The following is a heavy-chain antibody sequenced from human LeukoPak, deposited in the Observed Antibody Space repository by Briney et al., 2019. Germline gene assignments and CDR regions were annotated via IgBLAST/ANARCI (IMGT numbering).Heavy chain of an antibody. CDR1: GFTFSSYE. J-gene: IGHJ5*02. D-gene: IGHD3-10*01. Sequence: GGAVSLSCVATGFTFSSYEMNWVRQPPGKGLEWVSYISSSGSTIYYAVCVEGLFTISRDNAKYSLYLQMNSLRAEDTAVYYCAREHYYYGSGSYNWSDPGGQETLVTVSS. V-gene: IGHV3-48*03. CDR2: ISSSGSTI. CDR3: AREHYYYGSGSYNWSDP.